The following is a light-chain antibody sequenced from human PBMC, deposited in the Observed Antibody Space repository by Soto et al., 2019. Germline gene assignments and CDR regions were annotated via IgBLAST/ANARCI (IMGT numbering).Light chain of an antibody. CDR1: SSNIGSNV. Sequence: QSVLTQPPSVSGTPGQRVTISCAGSSSNIGSNVVNWYQHLPGRAPKLLIYGHNQRPSGVPDRFSGSKSGTSASLAITGLQAEDEADYYCQSYDSSLSGSYVFGTGTKLTVL. V-gene: IGLV1-44*01. CDR2: GHN. J-gene: IGLJ1*01. CDR3: QSYDSSLSGSYV.